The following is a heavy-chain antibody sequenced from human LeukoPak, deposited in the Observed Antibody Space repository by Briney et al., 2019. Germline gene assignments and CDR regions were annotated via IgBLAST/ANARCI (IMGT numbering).Heavy chain of an antibody. CDR3: ARDPSNTSGWYIYFDS. V-gene: IGHV1-18*01. CDR1: GYTFNIYD. D-gene: IGHD6-19*01. J-gene: IGHJ4*02. Sequence: ASVKVSCKASGYTFNIYDISWARQAPGQGLEWMGWISAYNGDTHYAQRFQGRVTLTIDTSTSTAYMELRNLRSDDTAIYYCARDPSNTSGWYIYFDSWGQGTLVTVSS. CDR2: ISAYNGDT.